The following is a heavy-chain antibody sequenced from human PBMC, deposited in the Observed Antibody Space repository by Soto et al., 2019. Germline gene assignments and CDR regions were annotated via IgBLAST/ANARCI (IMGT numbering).Heavy chain of an antibody. V-gene: IGHV3-23*01. CDR3: AKELEYSSSWTPPLFDY. D-gene: IGHD6-13*01. J-gene: IGHJ4*02. CDR1: GFTFSSYA. Sequence: GSLRLSCAASGFTFSSYAMSWVRQAPGKGLEWVSAISGSGGSTYYADSVKGRFTISRDNSKNTLYLQMNSLRAEDTAVYYCAKELEYSSSWTPPLFDYWGQGTLVTVSS. CDR2: ISGSGGST.